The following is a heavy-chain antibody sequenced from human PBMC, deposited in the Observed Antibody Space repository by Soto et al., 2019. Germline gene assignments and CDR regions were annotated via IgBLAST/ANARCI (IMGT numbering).Heavy chain of an antibody. J-gene: IGHJ4*02. CDR2: IYWNDDK. D-gene: IGHD6-19*01. V-gene: IGHV2-5*01. CDR3: AHRPSGWYLFDY. Sequence: ITLKESGPTLVRPTQTLTLTCTFSGFSLSTSGLGVGWIRQPPGKALEWLALIYWNDDKRYSPSLKARLTITKDTSKHQVVLTMTNMDPVDTATYYCAHRPSGWYLFDYWGQGTLVTVSS. CDR1: GFSLSTSGLG.